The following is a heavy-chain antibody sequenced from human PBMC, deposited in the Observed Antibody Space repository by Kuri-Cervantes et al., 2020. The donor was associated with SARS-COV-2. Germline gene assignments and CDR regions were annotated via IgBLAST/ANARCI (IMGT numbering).Heavy chain of an antibody. CDR1: GFNFRSYW. J-gene: IGHJ4*02. CDR2: IKPDGSDT. Sequence: GESLKISCAASGFNFRSYWMSWVRQAPGKGLEWVAKIKPDGSDTFYGDSLKGRCTISKDNTKNSLYLQMDSLRVEDTAVYYCARGGSPGGGYCSSTSCYTIYWGQGTLVTVSS. D-gene: IGHD2-2*02. CDR3: ARGGSPGGGYCSSTSCYTIY. V-gene: IGHV3-7*05.